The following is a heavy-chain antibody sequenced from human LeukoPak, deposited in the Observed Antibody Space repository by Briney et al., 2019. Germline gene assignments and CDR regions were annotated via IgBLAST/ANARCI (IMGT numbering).Heavy chain of an antibody. Sequence: SGPGLVKPSETLSLTCTVSGGSVSSGSYYWTWIRQPPGKGVEWIGYIYYSGSTNYNPSLKSRVTISVDTSKNQFSLKLSSVTAADTAVYYCARDNYGGIDYCGQGTLVTVSS. J-gene: IGHJ4*02. CDR2: IYYSGST. D-gene: IGHD4-23*01. CDR1: GGSVSSGSYY. V-gene: IGHV4-61*01. CDR3: ARDNYGGIDY.